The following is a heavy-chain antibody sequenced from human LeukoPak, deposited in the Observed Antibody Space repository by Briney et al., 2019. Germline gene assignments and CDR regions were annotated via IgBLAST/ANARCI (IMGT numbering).Heavy chain of an antibody. J-gene: IGHJ4*02. Sequence: GGSLRLSCAASGFTLSSYEMNWVRQAPGKGLEWVSYISSSGSIIYYADSVKGRFTISRDNAKNSPYLQMNSLRAEDTAVYYCARDNSRDSSGYDYWGQGTLVTVSS. CDR1: GFTLSSYE. CDR2: ISSSGSII. CDR3: ARDNSRDSSGYDY. D-gene: IGHD3-22*01. V-gene: IGHV3-48*03.